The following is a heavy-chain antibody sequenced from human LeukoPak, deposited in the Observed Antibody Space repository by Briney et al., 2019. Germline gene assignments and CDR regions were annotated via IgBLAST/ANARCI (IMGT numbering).Heavy chain of an antibody. J-gene: IGHJ4*02. CDR3: ARDSLRIAVAGYYFGY. Sequence: GASVKVSCKASGGTFSSYAISWVRQAPGQGLEWMGIINPSGGSTSYAQKFQGRVTMTRDTSTSTVYMELSSLRSEDTAVYYCARDSLRIAVAGYYFGYWGQGTLVTVSS. CDR2: INPSGGST. CDR1: GGTFSSYA. V-gene: IGHV1-46*01. D-gene: IGHD6-19*01.